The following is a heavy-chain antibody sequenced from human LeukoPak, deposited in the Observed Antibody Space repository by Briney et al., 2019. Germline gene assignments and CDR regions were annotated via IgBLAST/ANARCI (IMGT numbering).Heavy chain of an antibody. J-gene: IGHJ4*02. Sequence: SVKVSCKASGGTFSSYAISWVRQAPGQGLEWMGGIIPIFGTANYAQKFQGRVTITADESTSTAYMELSSLRSEDTAVYYCARELRGSYYRSLVGHFDYWGQGTLVTVSS. CDR3: ARELRGSYYRSLVGHFDY. D-gene: IGHD1-26*01. CDR1: GGTFSSYA. CDR2: IIPIFGTA. V-gene: IGHV1-69*13.